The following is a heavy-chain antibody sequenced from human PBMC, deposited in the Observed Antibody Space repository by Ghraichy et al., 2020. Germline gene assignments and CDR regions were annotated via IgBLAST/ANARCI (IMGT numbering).Heavy chain of an antibody. D-gene: IGHD4/OR15-4a*01. CDR2: IATAGDT. V-gene: IGHV3-13*01. Sequence: GGSLRLSCAASGFTFSNYDMHWVRQRTGKGLEWVSTIATAGDTYYPDSVKGRFTISRENGKNSLYLQMNSLRAGDTAVYYCARGGPYLDYGHYPMDVWGQGTTVNVSS. CDR3: ARGGPYLDYGHYPMDV. J-gene: IGHJ6*02. CDR1: GFTFSNYD.